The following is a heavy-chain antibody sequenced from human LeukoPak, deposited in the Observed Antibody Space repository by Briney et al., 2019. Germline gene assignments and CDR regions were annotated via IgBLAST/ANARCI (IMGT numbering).Heavy chain of an antibody. CDR3: ARKSCTSTSCLHP. V-gene: IGHV1-8*01. D-gene: IGHD2-2*01. J-gene: IGHJ5*02. CDR2: MNPNTGKS. Sequence: GASVTVSYKASGYTFANYDINWVRQAAGQGLEWMAWMNPNTGKSGFAQRFQGRITLTRDTSIDTAYMELSSLGPEDTAVYYCARKSCTSTSCLHPWGQGTLVTVSS. CDR1: GYTFANYD.